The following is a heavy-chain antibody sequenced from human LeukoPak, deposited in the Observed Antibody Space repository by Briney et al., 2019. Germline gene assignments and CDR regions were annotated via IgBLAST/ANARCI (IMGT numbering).Heavy chain of an antibody. Sequence: GESLKISCKGSGYSFTSYWIGWVRQMPGKGLEWMGIIYPGDSDTRYSPSFQGQVTISADRSISTAYLQWSSLKASDTAMYYCARYPDYYGSGSYLNAFDIWDQGTMVTVSS. D-gene: IGHD3-10*01. J-gene: IGHJ3*02. CDR1: GYSFTSYW. V-gene: IGHV5-51*01. CDR2: IYPGDSDT. CDR3: ARYPDYYGSGSYLNAFDI.